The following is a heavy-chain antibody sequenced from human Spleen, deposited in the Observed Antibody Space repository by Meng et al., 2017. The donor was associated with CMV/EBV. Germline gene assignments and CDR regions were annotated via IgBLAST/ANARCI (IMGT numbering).Heavy chain of an antibody. V-gene: IGHV3-43D*03. D-gene: IGHD2-21*01. CDR3: AKDSGPGIVYSFDY. CDR1: GFTFDGYT. J-gene: IGHJ4*02. Sequence: GGSLRLSCAASGFTFDGYTMHWLRQFPGKGLEWISLINWDGGDTYYADSVEGRFTISRDNNKDSLYLQMDSLRPEDTALYYCAKDSGPGIVYSFDYWGQGTLVTVSS. CDR2: INWDGGDT.